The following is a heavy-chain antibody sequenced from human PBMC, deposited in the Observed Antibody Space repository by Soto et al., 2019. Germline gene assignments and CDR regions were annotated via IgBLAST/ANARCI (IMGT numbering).Heavy chain of an antibody. CDR1: GFTFSSYA. V-gene: IGHV3-30-3*01. CDR2: ISYDGSNK. CDR3: ARGGELVRPRDLYGMDV. Sequence: QVQLVESGGGVVQPGRSLRLSCAASGFTFSSYAMHWVRQAPGKGLEWVAVISYDGSNKYYADSVKGRFTISRDNSKNSLYLQRNSLRAEDTAVYYCARGGELVRPRDLYGMDVWGQGTTVTVSS. J-gene: IGHJ6*02. D-gene: IGHD6-13*01.